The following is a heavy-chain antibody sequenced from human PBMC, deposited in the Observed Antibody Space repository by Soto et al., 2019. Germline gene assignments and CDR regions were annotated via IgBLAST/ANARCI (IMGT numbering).Heavy chain of an antibody. J-gene: IGHJ4*02. D-gene: IGHD1-26*01. CDR3: AKDADPSGSYYFDY. V-gene: IGHV3-30*18. CDR1: GFTFSSYG. Sequence: LRLSCAASGFTFSSYGMHWVRHAPGKGLEWVAVISYDGSNKYYADSVKGRFTISRDNSKNTLYLQMNSLRAEDTAVYYCAKDADPSGSYYFDYWGQGTLVTVSS. CDR2: ISYDGSNK.